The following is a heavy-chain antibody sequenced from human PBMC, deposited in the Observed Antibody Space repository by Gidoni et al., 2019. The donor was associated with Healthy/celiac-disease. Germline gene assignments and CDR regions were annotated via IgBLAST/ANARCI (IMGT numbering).Heavy chain of an antibody. Sequence: QVQLQQWGAGLLKPSETLSLTCAVYGGSFSGYYWSWIRQPPGKGLEWIGEINHSGSTNYNPSLKSRVTISVDTSKNQFSLKLSSVTAADTAVYYCARGAVARFDYWGQGTLVTVSS. D-gene: IGHD6-19*01. V-gene: IGHV4-34*01. CDR3: ARGAVARFDY. CDR2: INHSGST. CDR1: GGSFSGYY. J-gene: IGHJ4*02.